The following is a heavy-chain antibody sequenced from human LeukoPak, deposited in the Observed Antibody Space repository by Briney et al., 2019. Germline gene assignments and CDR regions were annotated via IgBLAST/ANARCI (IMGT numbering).Heavy chain of an antibody. CDR2: ISAYNGNT. CDR1: GYTFTSFG. J-gene: IGHJ4*02. Sequence: GASVKVSCKASGYTFTSFGIYWVRQAPGQGLEWMGWISAYNGNTKYAQKFQDRVTMTTDTSTGTAYMELRSLRSDDTAVYYCARERTISGVAPFDYWGQGTLVTVSS. CDR3: ARERTISGVAPFDY. V-gene: IGHV1-18*01. D-gene: IGHD3-3*01.